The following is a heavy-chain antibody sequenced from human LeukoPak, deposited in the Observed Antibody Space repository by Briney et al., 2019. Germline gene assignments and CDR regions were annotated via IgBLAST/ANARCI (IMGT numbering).Heavy chain of an antibody. CDR3: ARSGSGYDY. CDR1: GFAFSGYS. Sequence: GGSLRLSRAASGFAFSGYSMSWVRQAPGKGLECVAHIKQDVNERYYVDSVKGRFTISRDNTKSSLYLQMNSLRVEDTALYYCARSGSGYDYWGQGALVTVSS. CDR2: IKQDVNER. J-gene: IGHJ4*02. D-gene: IGHD3-10*01. V-gene: IGHV3-7*01.